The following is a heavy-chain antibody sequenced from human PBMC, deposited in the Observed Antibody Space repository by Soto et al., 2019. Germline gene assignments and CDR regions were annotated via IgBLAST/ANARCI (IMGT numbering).Heavy chain of an antibody. CDR1: GDSISSDGYH. D-gene: IGHD1-1*01. CDR3: ARAPLGTDSINFFDH. V-gene: IGHV4-30-4*01. CDR2: IHNGGRT. J-gene: IGHJ4*02. Sequence: SETLSLTCTVPGDSISSDGYHWSWIRQSPGKGLEWIGYIHNGGRTFYRPSLEIRINMSLDATKNSYSLRLTSVTAADTAVYYCARAPLGTDSINFFDHWGQGILVTVSS.